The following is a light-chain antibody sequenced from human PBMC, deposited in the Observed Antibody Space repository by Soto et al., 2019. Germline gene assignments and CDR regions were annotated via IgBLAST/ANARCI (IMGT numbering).Light chain of an antibody. Sequence: DIQMTQSPSTLSASVGDRNTITCRASQSISSWLAWYQQKPGKAPKVLIYDASRLESGVPSRFSGSASGTEFTLTISSLQPDDFAPYYCQQYSTYSGAFGQGTKVEIK. J-gene: IGKJ1*01. CDR3: QQYSTYSGA. CDR1: QSISSW. CDR2: DAS. V-gene: IGKV1-5*01.